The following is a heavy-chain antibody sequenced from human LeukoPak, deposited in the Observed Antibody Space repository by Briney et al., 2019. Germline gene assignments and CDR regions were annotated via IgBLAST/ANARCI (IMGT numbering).Heavy chain of an antibody. J-gene: IGHJ4*02. Sequence: PSETLSLTCAVSGGSISSGGYSWSWIRQPPERGLEWIGYIYHSGSTYYNPSLKSRVTISVDRSKNQFSLKLSSVTAADTAVYYCARVVSNYYFDYWGQGTLVTVSS. D-gene: IGHD4-11*01. V-gene: IGHV4-30-2*01. CDR1: GGSISSGGYS. CDR3: ARVVSNYYFDY. CDR2: IYHSGST.